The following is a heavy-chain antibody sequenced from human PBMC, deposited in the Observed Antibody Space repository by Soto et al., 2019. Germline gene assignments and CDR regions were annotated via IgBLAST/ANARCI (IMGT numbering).Heavy chain of an antibody. CDR2: IIPIFGTA. J-gene: IGHJ4*02. CDR1: GGTFSSYA. D-gene: IGHD3-22*01. CDR3: AGGGGGQWLADY. Sequence: QVQLVQSGAEVKKPGSSVKVSCKASGGTFSSYAISWVRQAPGQGLEWMGGIIPIFGTANYAQKFQGRVTITADESTSTDYVGRSGLGSGGTAVYYCAGGGGGQWLADYWGQGTLVTVSS. V-gene: IGHV1-69*12.